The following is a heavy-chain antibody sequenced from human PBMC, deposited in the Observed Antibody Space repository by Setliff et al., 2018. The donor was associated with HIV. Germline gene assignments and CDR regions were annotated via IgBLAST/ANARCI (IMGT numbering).Heavy chain of an antibody. Sequence: LSLTCTVSGGPISSDYWSWIRQPPGKGLEWIGYIYYTGNTVYNPSLKSRVTMSVDTPKNQFSLKLNSVTAADTAVYYCARGGGGYNSWWFGPWGLGTQVTVSS. D-gene: IGHD5-12*01. CDR2: IYYTGNT. J-gene: IGHJ5*02. CDR3: ARGGGGYNSWWFGP. CDR1: GGPISSDY. V-gene: IGHV4-59*01.